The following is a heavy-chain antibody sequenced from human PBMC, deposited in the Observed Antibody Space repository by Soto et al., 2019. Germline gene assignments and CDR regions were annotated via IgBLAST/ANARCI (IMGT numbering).Heavy chain of an antibody. D-gene: IGHD1-26*01. CDR3: ARDQSGSYLPSDYYYGMDV. CDR2: ISSSGSTI. V-gene: IGHV3-48*03. J-gene: IGHJ6*02. Sequence: EVQLVESGGGLVQPGGSLRLSCAASGFTFSSYEMNWVRQAPGKGLEWVSYISSSGSTIYYADSVKGRFTISRDNAKNSRYLQMNSLRAEDKAVYYCARDQSGSYLPSDYYYGMDVWGHGTTVTVSS. CDR1: GFTFSSYE.